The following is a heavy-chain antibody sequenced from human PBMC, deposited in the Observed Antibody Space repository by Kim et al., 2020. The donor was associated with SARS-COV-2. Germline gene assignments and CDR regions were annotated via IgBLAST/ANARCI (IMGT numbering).Heavy chain of an antibody. D-gene: IGHD2-15*01. CDR2: INHSGST. CDR3: ARAFVGDGVVAAYYYYYYGMDV. J-gene: IGHJ6*02. Sequence: SETLSLTCAVYGGSFSGYYWSWIRQPPGKGLEWIGEINHSGSTNYNPSLKSRVTISVDTSKNQFSLKLSSVTAADTAVYYCARAFVGDGVVAAYYYYYYGMDVWGQGTTVTVSS. CDR1: GGSFSGYY. V-gene: IGHV4-34*01.